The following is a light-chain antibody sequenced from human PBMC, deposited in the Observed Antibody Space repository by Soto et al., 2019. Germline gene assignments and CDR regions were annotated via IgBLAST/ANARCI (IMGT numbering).Light chain of an antibody. V-gene: IGKV1-39*01. CDR2: AAS. Sequence: DIQMTQSPSSLSASVGDRFTITCRASQSISSYLNWYQQKPGKAPKLLIYAASSLQSGVPPRFSGSGSGTDFTLTISSLQPEDFATYYCQQANSFPFTFGQGTRLEIK. CDR3: QQANSFPFT. J-gene: IGKJ5*01. CDR1: QSISSY.